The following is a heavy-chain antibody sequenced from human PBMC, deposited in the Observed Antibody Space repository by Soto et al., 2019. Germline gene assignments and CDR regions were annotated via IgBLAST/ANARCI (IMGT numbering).Heavy chain of an antibody. CDR2: IYYSGSA. Sequence: PSETLSLTCTVSGGSISSYYWSWIRQPPGKGLEWIGYIYYSGSANYNPSLKSRVTISVDTSKNQFSLKLSSVTAADTAAYYCAYSSSWFNYYYYMDVWGKGTTVTVSS. V-gene: IGHV4-59*01. CDR1: GGSISSYY. CDR3: AYSSSWFNYYYYMDV. D-gene: IGHD6-13*01. J-gene: IGHJ6*03.